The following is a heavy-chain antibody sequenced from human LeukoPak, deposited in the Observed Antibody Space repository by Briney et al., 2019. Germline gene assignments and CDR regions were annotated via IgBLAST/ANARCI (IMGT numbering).Heavy chain of an antibody. Sequence: GGSLRLSCAASGFTFSNYAMHWVRQAPGKGLEWVTVISYDGSNKYADSVKGRFTISRDNSKNTLYLQMNSLRPEDTAVYYCGGDNYGFDYWGPGTLVTVSS. V-gene: IGHV3-30*01. CDR1: GFTFSNYA. D-gene: IGHD3-10*01. CDR2: ISYDGSNK. J-gene: IGHJ4*02. CDR3: GGDNYGFDY.